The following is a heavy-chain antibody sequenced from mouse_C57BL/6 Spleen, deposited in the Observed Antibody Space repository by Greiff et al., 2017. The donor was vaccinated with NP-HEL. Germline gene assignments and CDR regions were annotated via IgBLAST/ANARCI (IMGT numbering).Heavy chain of an antibody. CDR3: AREDYGSSSYWYFDV. Sequence: DVKLQESGPGLVKPSQSLSLTCSVTGYSITSGYYWNWIRQFPGNKLEWMGYISYDGSNNYNPSLKNRISITRDTSKNQFFLKLNSVTTEDTATYYCAREDYGSSSYWYFDVWGTGTTVTVSS. J-gene: IGHJ1*03. CDR2: ISYDGSN. CDR1: GYSITSGYY. D-gene: IGHD1-1*01. V-gene: IGHV3-6*01.